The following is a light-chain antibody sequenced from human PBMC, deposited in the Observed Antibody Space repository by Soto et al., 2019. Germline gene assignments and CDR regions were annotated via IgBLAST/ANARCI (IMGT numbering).Light chain of an antibody. CDR2: LNSDGSH. CDR1: GGHNNYA. V-gene: IGLV4-69*01. Sequence: QAVVTQSPSASASLGASVKLTCTLSGGHNNYAIAWHQQQPEKGPRYLMKLNSDGSHSKGDGIPDRFSGSSSGAERYLTISSLQSEDEADYYCQTWGTGFWVFGGGTKLTVL. CDR3: QTWGTGFWV. J-gene: IGLJ3*02.